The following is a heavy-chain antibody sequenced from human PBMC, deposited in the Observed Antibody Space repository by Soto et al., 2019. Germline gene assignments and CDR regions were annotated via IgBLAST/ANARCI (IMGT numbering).Heavy chain of an antibody. D-gene: IGHD3-10*01. CDR2: INPNSGGT. CDR1: GYTFTGYY. CDR3: ARPTSRYGSGIHVVGY. J-gene: IGHJ4*02. Sequence: QVQLVQSGAEVKKPGASVKVSCKASGYTFTGYYMHWVRQAPGQGLEWMGWINPNSGGTNYAQKFQGRFTMTSDTSISTAYMELSRLRSDDTAVYYCARPTSRYGSGIHVVGYWGQGTLVTVSS. V-gene: IGHV1-2*02.